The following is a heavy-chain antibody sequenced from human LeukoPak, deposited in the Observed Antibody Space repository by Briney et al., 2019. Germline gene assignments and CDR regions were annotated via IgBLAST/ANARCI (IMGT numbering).Heavy chain of an antibody. J-gene: IGHJ4*02. CDR2: ISAYNGNT. Sequence: ASVTVSFKASGYTFTIYGISWVRQVRGQGLEWMGWISAYNGNTTYAQKLQGRVTMTTDTSDTKAYTELRSLRPDDTAVYYCAREVEAVGVFFGYWGQGTLVTVSS. D-gene: IGHD5/OR15-5a*01. CDR1: GYTFTIYG. V-gene: IGHV1-18*01. CDR3: AREVEAVGVFFGY.